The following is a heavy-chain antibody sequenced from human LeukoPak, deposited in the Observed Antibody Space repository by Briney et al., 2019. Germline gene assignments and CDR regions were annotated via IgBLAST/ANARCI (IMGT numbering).Heavy chain of an antibody. CDR3: AKDQRNSGLYDY. V-gene: IGHV6-1*01. CDR1: GDIVSNNNAA. Sequence: PSQTLSLTCAISGDIVSNNNAAWHWIRQSPSRGLEWLGRTYYRSKWYNEYAVSVKSRITINPDTSKNQFSLQLKSATPEDTAVYYCAKDQRNSGLYDYWGQGTLVTVSS. CDR2: TYYRSKWYN. J-gene: IGHJ4*02. D-gene: IGHD5-12*01.